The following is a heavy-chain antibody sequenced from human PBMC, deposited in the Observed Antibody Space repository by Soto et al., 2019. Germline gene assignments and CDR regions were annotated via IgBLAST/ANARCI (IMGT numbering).Heavy chain of an antibody. J-gene: IGHJ6*02. V-gene: IGHV1-2*04. CDR2: INPNSGGT. CDR3: ARDRGTTGMVDYYYGMDV. D-gene: IGHD1-1*01. CDR1: GYTFTGYY. Sequence: ASVKVSCKASGYTFTGYYMHWVRQAPGQGLEWMGWINPNSGGTNYAQKFQGWVTMTRDTSISTAYMELSRLRSDDTAVYYCARDRGTTGMVDYYYGMDVWGRGTTVTVSS.